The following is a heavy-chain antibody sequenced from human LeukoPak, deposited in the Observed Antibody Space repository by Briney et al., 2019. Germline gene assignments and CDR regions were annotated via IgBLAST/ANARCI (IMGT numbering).Heavy chain of an antibody. CDR3: ARDLAITMVRGVILTPFDY. J-gene: IGHJ4*02. CDR1: VFTFSSYS. CDR2: ISSSSSYI. D-gene: IGHD3-10*01. V-gene: IGHV3-21*01. Sequence: PGGSLRLSCAASVFTFSSYSMNWVRQAPGKGLEWVSPISSSSSYIYYADSVKGRFTISRDNAKNSLYLQMNSLRAEDTAVYYCARDLAITMVRGVILTPFDYWGQGTLVTVSS.